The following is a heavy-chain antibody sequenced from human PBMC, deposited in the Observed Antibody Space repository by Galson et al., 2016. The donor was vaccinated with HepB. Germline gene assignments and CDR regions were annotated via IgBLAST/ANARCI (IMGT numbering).Heavy chain of an antibody. J-gene: IGHJ4*02. V-gene: IGHV2-5*02. CDR3: ARRLDSSGEPCFDY. Sequence: PALVKPTQTLTLTCTVSGQSLQDSEVGVGWIRQPPGKAPEWLGIIYWDDDRRYSPSLKNRISIAQDISKNKVVLTLANVEPGDTGTYYCARRLDSSGEPCFDYWGQGILVTVAS. D-gene: IGHD1-26*01. CDR2: IYWDDDR. CDR1: GQSLQDSEVG.